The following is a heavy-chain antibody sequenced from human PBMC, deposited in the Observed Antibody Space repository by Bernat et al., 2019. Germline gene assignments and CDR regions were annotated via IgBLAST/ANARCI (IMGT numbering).Heavy chain of an antibody. V-gene: IGHV3-74*01. CDR1: GFTFSSSW. J-gene: IGHJ4*02. CDR2: INIDGSIT. CDR3: ATDKYCNGDRCAPNDFDY. D-gene: IGHD2-15*01. Sequence: VQLVESGGGVVQPGRSLRLSCAASGFTFSSSWMHWVRQAPGKGLVWVSRINIDGSITSYADSVKGRLTISRDNAKNTVYLQMNSLRAEDTALYYCATDKYCNGDRCAPNDFDYWGQGTLVTVSS.